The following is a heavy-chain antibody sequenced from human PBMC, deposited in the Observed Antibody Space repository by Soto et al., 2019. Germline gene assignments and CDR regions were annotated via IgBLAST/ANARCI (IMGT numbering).Heavy chain of an antibody. Sequence: QVQLVESGGGVVQPGRSLRLSCAASGFTFSSYGMHWVRQAPGKGLEWVAVIWYDGSNKYYADSVKGRFTISRDNSKNTLYLQMNRLRAEDTAVYYCAREGSYGDYGFDYWGQGTLVTVSS. J-gene: IGHJ4*02. V-gene: IGHV3-33*01. CDR1: GFTFSSYG. CDR2: IWYDGSNK. D-gene: IGHD4-17*01. CDR3: AREGSYGDYGFDY.